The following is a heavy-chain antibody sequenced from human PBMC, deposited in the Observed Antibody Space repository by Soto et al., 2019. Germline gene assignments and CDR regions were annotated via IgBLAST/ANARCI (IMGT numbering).Heavy chain of an antibody. CDR1: GFSIISYG. CDR2: IYTSGST. V-gene: IGHV4-4*07. D-gene: IGHD1-26*01. J-gene: IGHJ5*02. CDR3: AGETVGANSWFDP. Sequence: LSVRCTVSGFSIISYGWSWIRQKAGKGLEWIGRIYTSGSTNYNPSLKSRVTMSVDTSKNQFSLKLSSVTAADQAVYYCAGETVGANSWFDPWGQGTPVPVSS.